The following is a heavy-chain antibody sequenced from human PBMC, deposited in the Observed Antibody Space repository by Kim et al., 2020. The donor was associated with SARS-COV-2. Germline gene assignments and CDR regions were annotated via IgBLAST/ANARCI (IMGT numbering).Heavy chain of an antibody. CDR1: GGSFSGYY. CDR3: AGARGRDIVVVVVATRYYYGMDV. V-gene: IGHV4-34*01. D-gene: IGHD2-15*01. CDR2: INHSGST. Sequence: SETLSLTCAVYGGSFSGYYWSWIRQPPGKGLEWIGEINHSGSTNYNPSLKSRVTISVDTSKNQFSLKLSPVTAADTAVYYCAGARGRDIVVVVVATRYYYGMDVWGQGTTVTVSS. J-gene: IGHJ6*02.